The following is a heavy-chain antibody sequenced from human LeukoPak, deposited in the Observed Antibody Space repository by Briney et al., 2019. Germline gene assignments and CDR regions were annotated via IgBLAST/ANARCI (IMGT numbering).Heavy chain of an antibody. D-gene: IGHD5-12*01. V-gene: IGHV4-30-4*01. J-gene: IGHJ6*02. CDR1: GGSISSGDYY. CDR2: IYYSGST. CDR3: ARGATLYYYYGMDV. Sequence: PSETLSLTCTVSGGSISSGDYYWSWIRQPPGKGLEWIGYIYYSGSTYYNPSLKSRVTISVDTSKNQFSLKLSSVTAADTAVYYCARGATLYYYYGMDVWGQGITVTVSS.